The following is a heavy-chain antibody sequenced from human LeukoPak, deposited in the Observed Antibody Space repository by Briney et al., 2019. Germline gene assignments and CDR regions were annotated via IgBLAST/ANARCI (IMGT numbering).Heavy chain of an antibody. J-gene: IGHJ4*02. CDR3: AREADSSGSYYFDY. V-gene: IGHV1-2*02. CDR1: GYTFTGYY. CDR2: INPNSGGT. Sequence: ASVKVSCKASGYTFTGYYMHWVRQAPGQGLEWMGWINPNSGGTNYAQKFQGRVTMTRDTSISTAYMELSRLRSDDTAVYYCAREADSSGSYYFDYWVEGTLVSVS. D-gene: IGHD1-26*01.